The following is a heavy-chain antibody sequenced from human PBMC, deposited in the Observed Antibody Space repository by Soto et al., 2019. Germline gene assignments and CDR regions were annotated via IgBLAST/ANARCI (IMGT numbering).Heavy chain of an antibody. CDR2: IGRSGETI. CDR1: GFTFSSFE. V-gene: IGHV3-48*03. D-gene: IGHD6-6*01. CDR3: ARDSRGGAARRPTFYY. J-gene: IGHJ4*02. Sequence: GGSLRLSCVGSGFTFSSFEMNWVRQTPGKGLEWLSYIGRSGETIYYADSVKVRFTISRDNAKSSLFLQMNGLRDEDTGIYYCARDSRGGAARRPTFYYWGRGTLVTVSS.